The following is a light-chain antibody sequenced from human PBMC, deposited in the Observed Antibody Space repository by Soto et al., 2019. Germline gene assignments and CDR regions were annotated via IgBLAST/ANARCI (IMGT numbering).Light chain of an antibody. CDR2: GAS. Sequence: EIVLTQSPGTLSLSPGERATLSCRASQSVSNNYLAWYQQKPGKAPRLLIYGASNRATGIPDRLSGSGSGTDFTLTIRRLEPEDFAVYYCQQYGSSGTFGQGTKVDI. V-gene: IGKV3-20*01. CDR1: QSVSNNY. CDR3: QQYGSSGT. J-gene: IGKJ1*01.